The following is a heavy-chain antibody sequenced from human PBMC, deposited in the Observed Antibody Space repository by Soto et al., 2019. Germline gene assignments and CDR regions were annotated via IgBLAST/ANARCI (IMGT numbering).Heavy chain of an antibody. CDR2: IRYSSGSM. J-gene: IGHJ6*03. V-gene: IGHV3-48*01. CDR1: GFNLSTYS. Sequence: PGGSLRLSCVVSGFNLSTYSMNWVRQAPGKGLEWISHIRYSSGSMFYADSVKGRFTISRDTARNSLYLQMNSLRAEDTAVYYCARPDYLYYCMDVWGKGTTVTVSS. CDR3: ARPDYLYYCMDV.